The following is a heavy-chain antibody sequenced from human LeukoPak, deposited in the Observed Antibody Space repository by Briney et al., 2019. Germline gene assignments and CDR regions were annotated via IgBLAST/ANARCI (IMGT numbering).Heavy chain of an antibody. CDR2: IYYSGST. CDR3: ARGHMVRGVTTYYYYYYMDV. Sequence: SETLSLTCTVSGGSISSYYWSWIRQPPGKGLEWIGYIYYSGSTNYNPSLKSRVTISVDTSKNQFSLKLSSVTAADTAVYYCARGHMVRGVTTYYYYYYMDVWGKGTTVTVSS. J-gene: IGHJ6*03. D-gene: IGHD3-10*01. CDR1: GGSISSYY. V-gene: IGHV4-59*01.